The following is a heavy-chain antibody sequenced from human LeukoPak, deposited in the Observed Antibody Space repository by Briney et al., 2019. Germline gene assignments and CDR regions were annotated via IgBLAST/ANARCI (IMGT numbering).Heavy chain of an antibody. CDR2: IWYDGSNK. J-gene: IGHJ4*02. D-gene: IGHD3-22*01. CDR3: ARDPRRFYDSSGYSDF. V-gene: IGHV3-33*01. Sequence: RGSLRLSCAASGFTFSSYGMHWVRQAPGKGLEGVAVIWYDGSNKYYADSVKGRFTISRDNSKNTLYLQMNSLRAEDTAVYYCARDPRRFYDSSGYSDFWGQGTLVTVSS. CDR1: GFTFSSYG.